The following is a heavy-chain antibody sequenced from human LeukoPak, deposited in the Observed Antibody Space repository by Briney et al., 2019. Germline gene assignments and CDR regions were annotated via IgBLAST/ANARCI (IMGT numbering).Heavy chain of an antibody. Sequence: ASVKVSCKASGYTFTGYYIHWVRQAPGQGLEWVGCINTNSGATNYAQNFQGRVTMTRDTSINTAYMELSSLRSDDTAVYYCGRGVKTFDPWGQGTLVTVSS. CDR1: GYTFTGYY. J-gene: IGHJ5*02. CDR3: GRGVKTFDP. V-gene: IGHV1-2*02. CDR2: INTNSGAT.